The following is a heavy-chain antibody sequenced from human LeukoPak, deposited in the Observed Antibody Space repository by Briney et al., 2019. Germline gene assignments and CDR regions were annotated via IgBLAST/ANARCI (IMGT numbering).Heavy chain of an antibody. V-gene: IGHV4-39*01. CDR1: GGSISSSSYY. CDR3: ARHVIGSHVGY. J-gene: IGHJ4*02. Sequence: SETLSLTCTVSGGSISSSSYYWGWIRQPPGKGLEWIGSIYYSGSTYYNPSLKSRVTISVDTSKNQFSLKLSSVTAADTAVYYCARHVIGSHVGYWGQGTLVTVSS. D-gene: IGHD1-26*01. CDR2: IYYSGST.